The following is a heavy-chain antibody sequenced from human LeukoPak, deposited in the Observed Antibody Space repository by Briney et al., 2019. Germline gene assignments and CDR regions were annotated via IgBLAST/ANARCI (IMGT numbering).Heavy chain of an antibody. D-gene: IGHD6-13*01. J-gene: IGHJ4*02. Sequence: ASVKVSCKASGYTFTSYDINWVRQATGQGLEWMGWMNPNSGNTGYAQKFQGRVTMTRNTSISTAYMELSSLRSVDTAVYYCARASRGAAAGTVKYYFDYWGQGTLDTVSS. CDR2: MNPNSGNT. V-gene: IGHV1-8*01. CDR1: GYTFTSYD. CDR3: ARASRGAAAGTVKYYFDY.